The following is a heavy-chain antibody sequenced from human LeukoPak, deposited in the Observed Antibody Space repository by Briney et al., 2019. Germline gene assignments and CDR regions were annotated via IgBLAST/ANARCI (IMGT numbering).Heavy chain of an antibody. D-gene: IGHD6-13*01. J-gene: IGHJ4*02. CDR3: ARGSSWYQTNFDY. Sequence: PSETPSLTCTVSGGSISSSTYYWGWIRQPPGKGLEWIGSIYYSGSTYYNPSLKSRVTISVDTSKNQFSLSLSSVTAADTAVYYCARGSSWYQTNFDYWGQGTLVTVSS. CDR1: GGSISSSTYY. V-gene: IGHV4-39*07. CDR2: IYYSGST.